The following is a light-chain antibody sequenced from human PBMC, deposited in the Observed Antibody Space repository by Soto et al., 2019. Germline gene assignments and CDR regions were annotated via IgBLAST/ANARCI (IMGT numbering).Light chain of an antibody. CDR2: RAS. Sequence: DIQMTPSPSSLSASVGDRVTITCRASQGIDDYLAWFQQKPGKAPKSLIYRASNLQSGVPSKFSGSRSGTDFTLTISSLQPEDFATYYCQQYYSYTITFGQGTRLE. CDR1: QGIDDY. V-gene: IGKV1-16*02. J-gene: IGKJ5*01. CDR3: QQYYSYTIT.